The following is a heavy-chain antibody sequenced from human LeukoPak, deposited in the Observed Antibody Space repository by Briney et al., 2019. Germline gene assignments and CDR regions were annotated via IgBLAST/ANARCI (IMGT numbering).Heavy chain of an antibody. CDR3: ARRISRITMIVVVIRGNGPYFDY. CDR2: INPNSGGT. Sequence: ASVKVSCKASGYTFTDYHFHWVRQAPGQGLEWMGWINPNSGGTNYAQKFQGRVTMTRDTSTSTAYMELSRLRSDDTAVYYCARRISRITMIVVVIRGNGPYFDYWGQGTLVTVSS. CDR1: GYTFTDYH. J-gene: IGHJ4*02. V-gene: IGHV1-2*02. D-gene: IGHD3-22*01.